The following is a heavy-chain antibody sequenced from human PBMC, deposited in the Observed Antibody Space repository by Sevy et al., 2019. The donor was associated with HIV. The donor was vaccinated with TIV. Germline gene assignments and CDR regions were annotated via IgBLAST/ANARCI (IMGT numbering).Heavy chain of an antibody. V-gene: IGHV3-23*01. CDR3: AKDEIWSRLVPGY. Sequence: GGSLRLSCAASGFTFSSYAMSWVRQAPGKGLEWVSSISGSGGSTYYADSVKGRFTISRDNSKNTLYLQMNSLRAEDTAVYYCAKDEIWSRLVPGYWGQGTLVTVSS. J-gene: IGHJ4*01. CDR2: ISGSGGST. CDR1: GFTFSSYA. D-gene: IGHD6-19*01.